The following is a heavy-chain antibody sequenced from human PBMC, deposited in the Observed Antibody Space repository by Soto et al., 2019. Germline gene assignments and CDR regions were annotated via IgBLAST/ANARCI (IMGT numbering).Heavy chain of an antibody. CDR1: GFTVSSNY. D-gene: IGHD6-13*01. CDR2: IYSGGTT. CDR3: ARDWEPYSSTWGADY. V-gene: IGHV3-66*01. J-gene: IGHJ4*02. Sequence: EVQLVESGGGLVQPGGSLRLSCAASGFTVSSNYMSWVRQAPGKGLEWVSLIYSGGTTYYADSVKGRFTISRDNSRNTLYLQMDSLRAEDTAVYYCARDWEPYSSTWGADYWGQGTLVTVSS.